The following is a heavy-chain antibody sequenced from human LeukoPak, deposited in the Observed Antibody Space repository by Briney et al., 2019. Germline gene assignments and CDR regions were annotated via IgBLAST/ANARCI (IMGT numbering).Heavy chain of an antibody. D-gene: IGHD3-3*01. CDR1: GFTFSSYW. J-gene: IGHJ3*02. V-gene: IGHV3-7*01. Sequence: GGSLRLSCAASGFTFSSYWMSWVRQAPGKGLEWVANIKQDGSEKYYVDSVKGRFTISRDNAKNSLYLQMNSLRAEDTAVYYCARATEYYDFSSGYSYAFDIWGQGTMVTVSS. CDR2: IKQDGSEK. CDR3: ARATEYYDFSSGYSYAFDI.